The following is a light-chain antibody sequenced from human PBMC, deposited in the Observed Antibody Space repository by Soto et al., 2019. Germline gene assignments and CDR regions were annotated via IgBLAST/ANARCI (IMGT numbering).Light chain of an antibody. CDR3: TSYAGSNNPVV. J-gene: IGLJ3*02. CDR2: GVN. Sequence: QAVVTQPPSASGSPGQSVTISCTGTSSDVGSYNYVSWYQQHPDKAPKLIIYGVNEQPSGVPDRFSGSKSGNTASLTVSGLQAEDEADYYCTSYAGSNNPVVFGGGTKLTVL. V-gene: IGLV2-8*01. CDR1: SSDVGSYNY.